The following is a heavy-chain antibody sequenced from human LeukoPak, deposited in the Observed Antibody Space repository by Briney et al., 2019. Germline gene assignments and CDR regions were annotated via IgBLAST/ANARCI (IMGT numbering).Heavy chain of an antibody. V-gene: IGHV3-66*01. Sequence: GGSLRLSCAASGFTFSSYWMHWVRQAPGKGLVWVSVIYSGGSTYYADSVKGRFTISRDNSKNTLYLQMNRLRAEDTAVYYCASSYGRYFDYWGQGTLVTVSS. CDR3: ASSYGRYFDY. CDR1: GFTFSSYW. J-gene: IGHJ4*02. D-gene: IGHD5-18*01. CDR2: IYSGGST.